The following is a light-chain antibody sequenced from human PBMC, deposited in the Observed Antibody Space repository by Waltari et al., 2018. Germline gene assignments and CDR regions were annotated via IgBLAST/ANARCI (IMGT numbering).Light chain of an antibody. V-gene: IGLV10-54*04. Sequence: QAGLTPPPSVSKGLRQTATLTCTGNTHTVRTQGPAWLQQHQGHPPKLRSYRNNNRPSGISERFSASRSGNPASLTISGLQPEDEADYYCSAWDSILSAWVFGGGTKLTVL. J-gene: IGLJ3*02. CDR3: SAWDSILSAWV. CDR2: RNN. CDR1: THTVRTQG.